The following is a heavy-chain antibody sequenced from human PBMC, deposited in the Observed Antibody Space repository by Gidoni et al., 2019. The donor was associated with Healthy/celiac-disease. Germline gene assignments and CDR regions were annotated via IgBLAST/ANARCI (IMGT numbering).Heavy chain of an antibody. CDR3: ARDRSDSWKDYYYYGMDV. CDR1: GFTVSSNY. Sequence: EVQLVESGGGLVQPGGSLRLSCAASGFTVSSNYMSWVRQAPGKGLEWVSVIYSGGSTYYADSVKGRFTISRDNSKNTLYLQMNSLRAEDTAVYYCARDRSDSWKDYYYYGMDVWGQGTTVTVSS. CDR2: IYSGGST. V-gene: IGHV3-66*02. D-gene: IGHD1-1*01. J-gene: IGHJ6*02.